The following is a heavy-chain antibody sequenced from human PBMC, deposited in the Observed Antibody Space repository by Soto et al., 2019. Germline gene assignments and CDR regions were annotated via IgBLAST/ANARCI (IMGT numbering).Heavy chain of an antibody. Sequence: SETLSLTCTVSGGSVSSGSYYWSWIRQPPGEGLEWIGYIYYSGSTNYNPSLKSRVTISVDTSKNQFSLKLSSVTAADTAVYYCARERRYDFWSGYDNWFDPWGQGTLVTVSS. CDR2: IYYSGST. V-gene: IGHV4-61*01. CDR1: GGSVSSGSYY. J-gene: IGHJ5*02. D-gene: IGHD3-3*01. CDR3: ARERRYDFWSGYDNWFDP.